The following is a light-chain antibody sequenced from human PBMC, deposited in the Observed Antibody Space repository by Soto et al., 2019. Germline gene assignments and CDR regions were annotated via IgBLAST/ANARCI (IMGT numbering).Light chain of an antibody. Sequence: EIVLTQSPGTLSLSPGERATLSCRASQSVSSSYLAWYQQKPGQAPRLLIYGASSRATGIPDRFSGSGSGTDFPLTISRLEPEDFAVYYCQQYGSSLFTFGLGPKWISN. CDR3: QQYGSSLFT. CDR2: GAS. V-gene: IGKV3-20*01. J-gene: IGKJ3*01. CDR1: QSVSSSY.